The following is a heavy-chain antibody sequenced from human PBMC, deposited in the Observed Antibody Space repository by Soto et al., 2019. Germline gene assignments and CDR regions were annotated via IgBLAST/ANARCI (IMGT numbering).Heavy chain of an antibody. Sequence: QVQLVESGGGLVKPGGSLRLSCAASGFTFSDYYMSWIRQAPGKGLEWVSYISSSGRTIYYADSVKGRFTISRDNAKVSLCLEMNSLRAEATAVYYCAGADGYNYSPSSFYYYGMDVWGQGTTVTVSS. CDR1: GFTFSDYY. D-gene: IGHD5-12*01. CDR3: AGADGYNYSPSSFYYYGMDV. V-gene: IGHV3-11*01. CDR2: ISSSGRTI. J-gene: IGHJ6*02.